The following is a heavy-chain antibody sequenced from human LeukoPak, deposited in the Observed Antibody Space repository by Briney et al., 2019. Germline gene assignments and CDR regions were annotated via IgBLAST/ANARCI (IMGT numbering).Heavy chain of an antibody. V-gene: IGHV1-8*03. Sequence: GASVKVSCKASGYPFSNYDINWVRQATGQGLEWMGWMNPNSGNTDYAQKFQGRVTITRNTSISTAYMELSSPRSENTAVYYCARGRATVTTHWVDPWGQGTLVRVSS. D-gene: IGHD4-11*01. J-gene: IGHJ5*02. CDR2: MNPNSGNT. CDR1: GYPFSNYD. CDR3: ARGRATVTTHWVDP.